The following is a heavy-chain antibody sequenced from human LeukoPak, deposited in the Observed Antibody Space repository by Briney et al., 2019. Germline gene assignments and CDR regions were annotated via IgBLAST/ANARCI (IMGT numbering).Heavy chain of an antibody. D-gene: IGHD3-22*01. J-gene: IGHJ4*02. V-gene: IGHV1-69*04. Sequence: SVKVSCKASGGTFSSYAISWVRQAPGQGLEWMGRIIPILGIANYAQKFQGRVTITADKSTSTAYMELSSLGSEDTAVYYCARLQTYYYDSSGYQLDYWGQGTLVTVSS. CDR3: ARLQTYYYDSSGYQLDY. CDR1: GGTFSSYA. CDR2: IIPILGIA.